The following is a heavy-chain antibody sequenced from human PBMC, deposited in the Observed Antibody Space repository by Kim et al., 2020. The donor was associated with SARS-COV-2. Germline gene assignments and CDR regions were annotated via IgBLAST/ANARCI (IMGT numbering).Heavy chain of an antibody. CDR1: GGSISSDY. J-gene: IGHJ6*02. CDR2: IHYSGST. Sequence: SETLSLTCSVSGGSISSDYWHWIRQPPGKGLEWIGYIHYSGSTNYNPSLKSRVTISVDTPKNHFSLKVSSVIAADTAVYYCARGGFFMGYYGMDVWGQGTTVTVSS. V-gene: IGHV4-59*13. CDR3: ARGGFFMGYYGMDV. D-gene: IGHD3-3*01.